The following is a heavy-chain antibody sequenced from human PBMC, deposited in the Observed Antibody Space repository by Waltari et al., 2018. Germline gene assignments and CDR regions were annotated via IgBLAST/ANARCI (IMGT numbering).Heavy chain of an antibody. CDR1: GFTFRSDW. CDR2: IKHDGSEK. V-gene: IGHV3-7*01. D-gene: IGHD3-10*02. J-gene: IGHJ5*01. CDR3: AREDNVYNWFDS. Sequence: EVQLVESGGGLVQPGGSLRLSCDASGFTFRSDWMSWVRQAPGKGLEGVANIKHDGSEKDYLDSVKGRFTISRDNAKNSLFLQMNSLRVEDTAVYYCAREDNVYNWFDSWGQGTLVTVSS.